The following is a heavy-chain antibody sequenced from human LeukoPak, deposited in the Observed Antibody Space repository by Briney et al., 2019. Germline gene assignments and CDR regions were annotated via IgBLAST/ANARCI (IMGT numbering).Heavy chain of an antibody. V-gene: IGHV4-59*08. CDR2: IYYSGST. Sequence: SSETLSLTCTVSGGSISSYYWSWIRQPPGKGLEWIGYIYYSGSTDYNPSLKSRVTISLDTFKNQFSLKLSSVTAADTAVYYCARRGYSSGWYYFDYWGQGTLVTVSS. CDR3: ARRGYSSGWYYFDY. CDR1: GGSISSYY. J-gene: IGHJ4*02. D-gene: IGHD6-19*01.